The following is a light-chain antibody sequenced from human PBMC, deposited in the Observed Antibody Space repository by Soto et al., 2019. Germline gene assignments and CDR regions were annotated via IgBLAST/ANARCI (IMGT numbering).Light chain of an antibody. V-gene: IGKV3-15*01. CDR2: GIS. Sequence: EIVMTQSPATLSVSPVERATLSCRASQTISSNYFAWYQQKPGQAPRLLIYGISTRATGIPVRFSGSGFGTEFTLTISSLQSEDFAVYYCQQYKNWPLFGQGTRLEIK. CDR3: QQYKNWPL. CDR1: QTISSNY. J-gene: IGKJ5*01.